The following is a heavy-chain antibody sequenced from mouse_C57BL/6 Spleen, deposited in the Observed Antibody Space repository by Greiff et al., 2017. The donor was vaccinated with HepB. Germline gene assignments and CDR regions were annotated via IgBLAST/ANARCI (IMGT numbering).Heavy chain of an antibody. CDR3: TSQQNHSN. CDR2: IDPETGGT. CDR1: GYTFTDYE. J-gene: IGHJ3*01. D-gene: IGHD2-5*01. V-gene: IGHV1-15*01. Sequence: QVQLKQSGAELVRPGASVTLSCKASGYTFTDYEMHWVKQTPVHGLEWIGAIDPETGGTAYNQKFKGKAILTADKSSSTAYMELRSLTSEDSAVYYCTSQQNHSNWGQGTLVTVSA.